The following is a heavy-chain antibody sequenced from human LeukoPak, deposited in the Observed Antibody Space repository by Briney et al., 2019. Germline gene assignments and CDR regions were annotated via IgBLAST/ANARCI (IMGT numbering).Heavy chain of an antibody. CDR3: AKDLSGADDIDD. CDR1: GFTFSTYA. Sequence: GGSLRLSCAASGFTFSTYAMSWVRQAPGKGLEWVSTVTGGGGSTYYADSVKGRFTISRDNSKNALYLQMNSLRAEDTAIYYCAKDLSGADDIDDWSQGSLVTV. J-gene: IGHJ4*02. D-gene: IGHD1-1*01. V-gene: IGHV3-23*01. CDR2: VTGGGGST.